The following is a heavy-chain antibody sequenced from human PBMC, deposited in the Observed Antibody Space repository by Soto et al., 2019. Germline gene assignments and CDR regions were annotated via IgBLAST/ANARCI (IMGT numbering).Heavy chain of an antibody. V-gene: IGHV3-53*01. CDR2: IYGGGTT. CDR3: VQTTGWPGFDF. Sequence: EVQLVESGGGLIQPGGSLRLSCAASGFTVSSKYMTWVRQAPGKGLEWVSVIYGGGTTYYADSVKGRFTISRDNSKNTLYLQMNSLRGEGTAVYYCVQTTGWPGFDFWGQGTLVTVSS. J-gene: IGHJ4*02. CDR1: GFTVSSKY. D-gene: IGHD6-19*01.